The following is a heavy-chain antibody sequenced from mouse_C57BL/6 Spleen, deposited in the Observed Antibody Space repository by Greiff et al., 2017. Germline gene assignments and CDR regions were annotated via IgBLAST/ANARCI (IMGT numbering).Heavy chain of an antibody. J-gene: IGHJ2*01. CDR2: INYDGSST. Sequence: EVQLVESEGGLVQPGSSMKLSCTASGFTFSDYYMAWVRQVPEKGLEWVANINYDGSSTYYLDSLKSRFIISRDNAKNILYLQMSSLKSEDTATYYCARDEDSSGYFDYWGQGTTLTVSS. CDR3: ARDEDSSGYFDY. V-gene: IGHV5-16*01. D-gene: IGHD3-2*02. CDR1: GFTFSDYY.